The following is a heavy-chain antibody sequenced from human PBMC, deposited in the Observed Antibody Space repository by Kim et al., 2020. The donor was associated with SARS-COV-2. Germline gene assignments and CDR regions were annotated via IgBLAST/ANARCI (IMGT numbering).Heavy chain of an antibody. CDR3: ARAEYTYYDTWGVFDY. CDR2: IYYSGST. V-gene: IGHV4-31*03. CDR1: GGSISSGGYY. J-gene: IGHJ4*02. D-gene: IGHD3-9*01. Sequence: SETLSLTCTVSGGSISSGGYYWSWIRQHPGKGLEWIGYIYYSGSTYYNPSLKSRVTISVDTSKNQFSLKLSSVTAADTAVYYCARAEYTYYDTWGVFDYWGQGTLVTVSS.